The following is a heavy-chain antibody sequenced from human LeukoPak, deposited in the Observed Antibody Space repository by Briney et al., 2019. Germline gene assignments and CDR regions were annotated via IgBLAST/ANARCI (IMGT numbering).Heavy chain of an antibody. CDR3: AGDLSIAAPGTDFDY. CDR2: INPNSGGT. CDR1: GYTFTGYS. V-gene: IGHV1-2*02. J-gene: IGHJ4*02. D-gene: IGHD6-13*01. Sequence: ASVKVSCKASGYTFTGYSVHWVRQAPGQGLEWMGWINPNSGGTKYALKFQGRVTMTRDTSISTAYMELSRLTSDDTAVYYCAGDLSIAAPGTDFDYWGQGTLVTVSS.